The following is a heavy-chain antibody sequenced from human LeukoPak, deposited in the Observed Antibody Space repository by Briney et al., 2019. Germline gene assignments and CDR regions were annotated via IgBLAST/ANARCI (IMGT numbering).Heavy chain of an antibody. CDR2: ISAYNGNT. V-gene: IGHV1-18*01. CDR1: GYTFTSYG. Sequence: GASVKVSCKASGYTFTSYGISWVRQAPGQGLEWMGWISAYNGNTNYAQKLQGRVSMTTDTSTTTAYMELRSLRSDDTAVYYCARETGSSGYYRAYAFDIWGQGTMVTVSS. D-gene: IGHD3-22*01. CDR3: ARETGSSGYYRAYAFDI. J-gene: IGHJ3*02.